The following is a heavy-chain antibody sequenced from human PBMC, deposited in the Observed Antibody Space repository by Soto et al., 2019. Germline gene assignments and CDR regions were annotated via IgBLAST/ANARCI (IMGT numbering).Heavy chain of an antibody. Sequence: QVQLQEWGPGLVKPSGTLSLTCAVSGGSISSSNWWTWVRQPPGKGLEWIGEIYHSGSTNYNPSRKRRVTISVEKSKNQCSLKVTSVTAADTAVYYCAILLRSTYGMDVWGQGTTVTVSS. J-gene: IGHJ6*02. D-gene: IGHD3-3*01. V-gene: IGHV4-4*02. CDR1: GGSISSSNW. CDR3: AILLRSTYGMDV. CDR2: IYHSGST.